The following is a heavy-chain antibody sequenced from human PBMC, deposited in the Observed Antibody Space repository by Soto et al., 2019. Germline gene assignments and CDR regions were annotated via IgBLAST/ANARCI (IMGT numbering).Heavy chain of an antibody. CDR3: VKDPSRYCSSTSCYFAGESYYYYGMDI. D-gene: IGHD2-2*01. V-gene: IGHV3-64D*08. CDR1: GFTFSSYA. Sequence: PGGSLRLSCSASGFTFSSYAMHWVRQAPGKGLEYVSAISSNGGSTYYADSVKGRFTISRDNSKNTLYLQMSSLRAEDTAVYYCVKDPSRYCSSTSCYFAGESYYYYGMDIWGQGTTVTVSS. CDR2: ISSNGGST. J-gene: IGHJ6*02.